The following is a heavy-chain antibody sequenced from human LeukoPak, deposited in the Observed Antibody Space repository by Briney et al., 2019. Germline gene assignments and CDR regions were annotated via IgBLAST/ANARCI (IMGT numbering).Heavy chain of an antibody. V-gene: IGHV5-51*01. CDR2: IYPGDSDT. Sequence: AESLKMYCKTSGYRFSNYWVGWVRQMPGKGLELMGAIYPGDSDTRYSPSFQGQVTISADKSTTTSYIQWTSLRASDTATYFCTRQGVYYSDSSAFYYWGQGTLGTVSS. D-gene: IGHD3-22*01. CDR1: GYRFSNYW. CDR3: TRQGVYYSDSSAFYY. J-gene: IGHJ4*02.